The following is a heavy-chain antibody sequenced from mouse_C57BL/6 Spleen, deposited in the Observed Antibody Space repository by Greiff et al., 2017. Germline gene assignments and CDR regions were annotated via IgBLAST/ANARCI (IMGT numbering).Heavy chain of an antibody. J-gene: IGHJ1*03. V-gene: IGHV1-72*01. CDR2: IDPNSGGT. Sequence: QVQLQQPGAELVKPGASVKLSCKASGYTFTSYWMHWVKQRPGRGLEWIGGIDPNSGGTKYNEKFKGKATLTVDTPSSTAYMQLSSLTTEDYAVYYCATVEAPCDLDVWGTGTTVTVSS. D-gene: IGHD1-1*01. CDR1: GYTFTSYW. CDR3: ATVEAPCDLDV.